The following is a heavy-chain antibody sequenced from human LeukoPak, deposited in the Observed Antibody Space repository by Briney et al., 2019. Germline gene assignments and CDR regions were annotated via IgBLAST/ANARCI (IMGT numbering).Heavy chain of an antibody. J-gene: IGHJ6*02. V-gene: IGHV3-48*01. CDR1: GFTFSNYN. Sequence: GGSLRLSCTASGFTFSNYNMDWVRQAPGKGLEWVAYISSSGSTIHHADSVKGRFTISRDNAKNSLYLQMNSLRAEDTAVYYCAKTEAYYYYYYGMDVWGQGTTVTVSS. CDR3: AKTEAYYYYYYGMDV. CDR2: ISSSGSTI.